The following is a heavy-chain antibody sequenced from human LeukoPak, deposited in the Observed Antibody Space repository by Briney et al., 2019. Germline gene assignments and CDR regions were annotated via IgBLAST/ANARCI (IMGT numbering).Heavy chain of an antibody. CDR2: INHSGST. Sequence: KPSETLSLTCAVYGGSFSGYYCTWIRQAPGKGLEWIGEINHSGSTNYNPSLKSRATISVDASKNQFSLKLSSVTAADTAVYYCASGVGYCSSTGRYASYYFDYWGQGTLVTVSS. V-gene: IGHV4-34*01. D-gene: IGHD2-2*01. J-gene: IGHJ4*02. CDR3: ASGVGYCSSTGRYASYYFDY. CDR1: GGSFSGYY.